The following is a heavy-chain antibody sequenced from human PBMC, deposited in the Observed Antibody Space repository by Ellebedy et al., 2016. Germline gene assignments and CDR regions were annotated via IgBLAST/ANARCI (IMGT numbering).Heavy chain of an antibody. J-gene: IGHJ4*02. CDR1: GFTFSSYA. CDR2: VPPTDEVT. D-gene: IGHD3-9*01. CDR3: AKGRTAPTLTGYQPIHYFDS. Sequence: GESLKISXAASGFTFSSYAMSWVRHAPGKGLEWAATVPPTDEVTYSADSVMGRFSISRDNSKSMVFLQMNNLRAEDTAFYFCAKGRTAPTLTGYQPIHYFDSWGQGALVTVSS. V-gene: IGHV3-23*01.